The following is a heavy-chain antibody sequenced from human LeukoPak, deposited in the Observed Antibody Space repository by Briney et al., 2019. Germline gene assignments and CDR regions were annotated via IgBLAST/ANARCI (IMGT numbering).Heavy chain of an antibody. D-gene: IGHD2-2*01. Sequence: SETLSLTCTVSGYSISSGYYWGWIRQPPGKGLEWIGSIYHSGSTYYNPSLKSRVTISVDTSKNQFSLKLSSVTAADTAAYYCARTGRYCSSTSCYSVWGKGTTVTVSS. V-gene: IGHV4-38-2*02. CDR1: GYSISSGYY. CDR3: ARTGRYCSSTSCYSV. J-gene: IGHJ6*04. CDR2: IYHSGST.